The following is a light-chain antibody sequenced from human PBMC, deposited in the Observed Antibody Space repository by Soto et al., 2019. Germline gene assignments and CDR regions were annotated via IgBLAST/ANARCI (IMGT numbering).Light chain of an antibody. Sequence: IQLTQSPSSLSASVGDRVTITCRASQDIAIYLAWYQQKPGEAPKLLIYAASTLYGGVPSRFSGSGSGTEFTLTISSLQPGDFATYYCQQYKSYKTFGQGTKVDIK. CDR2: AAS. CDR3: QQYKSYKT. J-gene: IGKJ1*01. CDR1: QDIAIY. V-gene: IGKV1-9*01.